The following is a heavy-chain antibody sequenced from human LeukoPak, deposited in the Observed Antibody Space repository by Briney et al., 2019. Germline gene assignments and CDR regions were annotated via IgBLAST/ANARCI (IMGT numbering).Heavy chain of an antibody. V-gene: IGHV3-7*03. CDR3: ARDPDIAAAGSAFDI. CDR1: GFTFSSYW. J-gene: IGHJ3*02. CDR2: IKQDGSEK. D-gene: IGHD6-13*01. Sequence: GGSLRPPCAASGFTFSSYWMSWVRQAPGKGLEWVANIKQDGSEKYYMDSVKGRFTISRDNAKNSLYLQMNSLRAEDTAVYYCARDPDIAAAGSAFDIWGQGTMVTVSS.